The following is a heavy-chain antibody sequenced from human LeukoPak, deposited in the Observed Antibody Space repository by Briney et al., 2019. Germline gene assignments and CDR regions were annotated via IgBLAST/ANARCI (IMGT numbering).Heavy chain of an antibody. CDR3: SREDY. Sequence: ASVKVSCKASGYTFTDYYLFWVRQAPGHGLKWMAWINPKSGDTRFAQRFDGRVTLTRDTSISTVYMELNSLTSDDTAIYYCSREDYWGQGTLVTVSS. CDR1: GYTFTDYY. V-gene: IGHV1-2*02. J-gene: IGHJ4*02. CDR2: INPKSGDT.